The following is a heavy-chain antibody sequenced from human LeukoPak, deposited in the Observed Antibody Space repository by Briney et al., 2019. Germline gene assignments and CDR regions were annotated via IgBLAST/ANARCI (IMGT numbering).Heavy chain of an antibody. CDR1: GFSFKTYE. CDR2: ISVGGSDE. J-gene: IGHJ5*02. V-gene: IGHV3-48*03. D-gene: IGHD6-19*01. CDR3: ARDVGFNNGWPA. Sequence: GGSLRLSCVASGFSFKTYEMNWVRQAPGKGLEWISYISVGGSDEDYADSVKGRFSISRDNAKNSLFLQMNSLRVEDTAVYYRARDVGFNNGWPAWGQGTLVTVSS.